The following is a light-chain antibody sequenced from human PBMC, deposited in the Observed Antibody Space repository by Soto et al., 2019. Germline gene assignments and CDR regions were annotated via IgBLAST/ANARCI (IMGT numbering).Light chain of an antibody. Sequence: EIVLTQSPGTLSLSPGERATLACRASQSVSSSYLAWYQQKPGQAPRLLIYGASSWATGIPDRFSGSGSGTDFTLTISRLAPEDFAVYFCQQYDRSPRTFGQGTTLEIK. CDR3: QQYDRSPRT. CDR1: QSVSSSY. J-gene: IGKJ2*01. V-gene: IGKV3-20*01. CDR2: GAS.